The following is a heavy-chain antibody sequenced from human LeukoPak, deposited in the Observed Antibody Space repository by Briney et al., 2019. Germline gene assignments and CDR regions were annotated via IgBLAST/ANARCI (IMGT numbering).Heavy chain of an antibody. J-gene: IGHJ3*02. D-gene: IGHD6-13*01. CDR2: INHSGST. CDR3: ARGPSSSWYRRHGAFDI. V-gene: IGHV4-34*01. Sequence: SETLSLTCAVYGGSFSGYYWSWIRQPSWKRLEWIGEINHSGSTNYNPSLKSRVTISVDTSKNQFSLKLSSVTAADTAVYYCARGPSSSWYRRHGAFDIWGQGTMVTVSS. CDR1: GGSFSGYY.